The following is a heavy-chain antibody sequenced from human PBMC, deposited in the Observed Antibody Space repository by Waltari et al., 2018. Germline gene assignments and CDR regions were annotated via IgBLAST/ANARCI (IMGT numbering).Heavy chain of an antibody. V-gene: IGHV4-34*01. J-gene: IGHJ6*03. Sequence: QEQLPQWGAGMLQPSEALSRTCAVHGGSFSGYYWSWFRQPPGKRLVWMGVVHHSGSTNYNPSLKSRFTISVDTSKNQFSLKLSSVTAADTAVYYCARRAIAARSKCYIDVWGKGTTVTISS. CDR3: ARRAIAARSKCYIDV. CDR2: VHHSGST. CDR1: GGSFSGYY. D-gene: IGHD6-6*01.